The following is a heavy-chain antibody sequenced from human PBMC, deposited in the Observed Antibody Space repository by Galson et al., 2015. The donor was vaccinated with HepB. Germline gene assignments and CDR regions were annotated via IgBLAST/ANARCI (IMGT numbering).Heavy chain of an antibody. D-gene: IGHD3-10*01. Sequence: SLRLSCAASGFTFSSYAMHWVRQAPGKGLEWVAVISYDGSNKYYADSVKGRFTISRDNSKNTLYLQMNSLRAEDTAVYYCTTRQNPLLWGQGTLVTVSS. CDR1: GFTFSSYA. V-gene: IGHV3-30-3*01. J-gene: IGHJ4*02. CDR3: TTRQNPLL. CDR2: ISYDGSNK.